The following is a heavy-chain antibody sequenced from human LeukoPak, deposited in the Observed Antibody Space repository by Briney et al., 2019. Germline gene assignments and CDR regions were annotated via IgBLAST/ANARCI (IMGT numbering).Heavy chain of an antibody. D-gene: IGHD3-10*01. CDR1: GFTFRSHG. Sequence: GGSLRLSCVASGFTFRSHGMNWVRQAPGKGLVWVSRINSDGSSTSYADSVKGRFTISRDNAKNTLYLQMNSLRAEDTAVYYCARARRITMVRGGGSNAFDIWGQGTMVTVSS. J-gene: IGHJ3*02. CDR2: INSDGSST. CDR3: ARARRITMVRGGGSNAFDI. V-gene: IGHV3-74*01.